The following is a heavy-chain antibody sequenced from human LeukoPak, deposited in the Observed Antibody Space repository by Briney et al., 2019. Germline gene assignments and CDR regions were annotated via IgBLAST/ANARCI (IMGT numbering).Heavy chain of an antibody. D-gene: IGHD7-27*01. CDR3: ARELGAYYYYGMDV. CDR1: GLTFSGYD. Sequence: GGSLRLSCAASGLTFSGYDMHWVRQAPGKGLEWVAVIWYDGSNKYYADSVKGRFTISRDNSKNTLYLQMNSLRAEDTAVYYCARELGAYYYYGMDVWGQGTTVTVSS. V-gene: IGHV3-33*08. CDR2: IWYDGSNK. J-gene: IGHJ6*02.